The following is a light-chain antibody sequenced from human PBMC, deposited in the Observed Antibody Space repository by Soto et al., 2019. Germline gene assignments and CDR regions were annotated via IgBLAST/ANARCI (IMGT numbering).Light chain of an antibody. V-gene: IGLV2-14*02. Sequence: QSVLTQPASVSGSPGQSITLSCTGTVGLVSWYQQHPGKVPKLIIYDDTKRPSGVSSRFSGSKSGSTASLTISGLQTEDEVDYYCGSYTSSSTPYVFGTGTKVTVL. J-gene: IGLJ1*01. CDR1: VGL. CDR3: GSYTSSSTPYV. CDR2: DDT.